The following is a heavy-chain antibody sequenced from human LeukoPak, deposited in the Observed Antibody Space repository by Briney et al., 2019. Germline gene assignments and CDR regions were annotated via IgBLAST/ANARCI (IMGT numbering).Heavy chain of an antibody. CDR3: ASDYYDSSGPDAFDI. J-gene: IGHJ3*02. Sequence: GESLKISCKGSGYSFTSYWIGWVRQAPGQGLEWMGWISAYNGNTNYAQKFQGRVTMTRDMSTSTVYMELSSLRSEDTAVYYCASDYYDSSGPDAFDIWGQGTMVTVSS. CDR1: GYSFTSYW. V-gene: IGHV1-18*04. CDR2: ISAYNGNT. D-gene: IGHD3-22*01.